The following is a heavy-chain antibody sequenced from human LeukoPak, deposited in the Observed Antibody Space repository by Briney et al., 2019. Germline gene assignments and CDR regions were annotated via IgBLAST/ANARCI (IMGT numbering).Heavy chain of an antibody. V-gene: IGHV3-30-3*01. CDR1: GFTFSSYA. D-gene: IGHD3-22*01. CDR2: ISYDGSNK. CDR3: ARDLRPPITMIAYGMDV. Sequence: PGRSLRLSCAASGFTFSSYAMHWVRQAPGKGLEWVAVISYDGSNKYYADSVKGRFTISRDNSKNTLYLQMNSLRAEDTAVYYCARDLRPPITMIAYGMDVWGQGTTVTVSS. J-gene: IGHJ6*02.